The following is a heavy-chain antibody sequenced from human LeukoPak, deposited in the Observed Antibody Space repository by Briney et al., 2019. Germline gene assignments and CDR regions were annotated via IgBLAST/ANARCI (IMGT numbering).Heavy chain of an antibody. CDR1: GFTFSSYS. CDR2: ISSSSRHI. J-gene: IGHJ6*03. Sequence: MPGGSLRLSCAASGFTFSSYSMNWVRQAPGKGLEWVSSISSSSRHIYYADSVKGRFTISRDNAKNSLYLQMNNLRAEETAVYYCARVTVTTFSPTDYMDVWGKGTTVTISS. D-gene: IGHD4-17*01. V-gene: IGHV3-21*01. CDR3: ARVTVTTFSPTDYMDV.